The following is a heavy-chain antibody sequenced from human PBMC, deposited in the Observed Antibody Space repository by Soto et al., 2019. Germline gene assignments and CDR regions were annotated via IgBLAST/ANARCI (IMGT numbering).Heavy chain of an antibody. D-gene: IGHD4-17*01. CDR2: IYHSGST. Sequence: PSETLSLTCAVSGGSISSSNWWSWVRQPPGKGLEWIGEIYHSGSTNYNPSLKSRVTISVDKSKNQFSLKLSSVTAADTAVYYCARATLGDYGDYEPPIDQWGQGALVTVSS. CDR1: GGSISSSNW. CDR3: ARATLGDYGDYEPPIDQ. V-gene: IGHV4-4*02. J-gene: IGHJ4*02.